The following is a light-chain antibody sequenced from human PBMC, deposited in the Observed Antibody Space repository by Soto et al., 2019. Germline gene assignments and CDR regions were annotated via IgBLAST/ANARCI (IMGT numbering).Light chain of an antibody. J-gene: IGKJ1*01. Sequence: QMTQSPSSLSASVGDRVTITCRASLNIRNYLNWYQQKPGKAPKLLIYAASSLQSGVPSRFTGSGSGTDFTLTISSLQPEDFATYHCQQTYDTPWTFGLGAKVEIK. CDR1: LNIRNY. V-gene: IGKV1-39*01. CDR2: AAS. CDR3: QQTYDTPWT.